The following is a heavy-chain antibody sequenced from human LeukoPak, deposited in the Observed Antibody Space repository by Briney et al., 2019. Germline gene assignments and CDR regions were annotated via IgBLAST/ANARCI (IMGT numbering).Heavy chain of an antibody. V-gene: IGHV3-23*01. D-gene: IGHD3-22*01. Sequence: PGGSLRLSCAASGFTFHNYAMSWVRQAPGKGLEWVSSISSSSEFTFYADSVKGRFTIFRDNSRYTLYLQMNSLRAEDAAMYYCVKDRPNYYESNGDYYKRDGDFWGQGTLVTVSA. CDR2: ISSSSEFT. J-gene: IGHJ4*02. CDR1: GFTFHNYA. CDR3: VKDRPNYYESNGDYYKRDGDF.